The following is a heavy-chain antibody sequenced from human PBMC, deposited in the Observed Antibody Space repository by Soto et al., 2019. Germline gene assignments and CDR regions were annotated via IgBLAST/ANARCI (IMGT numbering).Heavy chain of an antibody. V-gene: IGHV3-30*18. D-gene: IGHD2-2*01. CDR3: AKDEGVSYQLLGVYYYYGMDV. Sequence: GGSLRLSCAASGFTFSSYGMHWVRQVPGKGLEWVAVISYDGSNKYYADSEKGRFTISRDNSKNTLYLQMNSLRAEDTAVYYCAKDEGVSYQLLGVYYYYGMDVWGQGTTVTVSS. J-gene: IGHJ6*02. CDR1: GFTFSSYG. CDR2: ISYDGSNK.